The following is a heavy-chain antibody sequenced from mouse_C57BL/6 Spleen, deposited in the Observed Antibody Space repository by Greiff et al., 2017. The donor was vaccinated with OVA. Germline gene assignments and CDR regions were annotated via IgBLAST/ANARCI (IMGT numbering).Heavy chain of an antibody. CDR2: IDPSDSYT. Sequence: VQLQQPGAELVMPGASVKLSCKASGYTFTSYWMHWVKQRPGQGLEWIGEIDPSDSYTNYNQKFKGKSTLTVDTSSSTDYMQLSSLTSEDSAVYYGARVGLRRPSDNYAMDYWGQGTSVTVSS. V-gene: IGHV1-69*01. CDR1: GYTFTSYW. J-gene: IGHJ4*01. CDR3: ARVGLRRPSDNYAMDY. D-gene: IGHD2-2*01.